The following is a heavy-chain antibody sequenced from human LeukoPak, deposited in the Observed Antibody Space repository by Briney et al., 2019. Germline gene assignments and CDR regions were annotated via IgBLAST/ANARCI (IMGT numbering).Heavy chain of an antibody. Sequence: SETLSLTCTVSGGSISSYYWSWIRQPPGKGLEWIGYIYYSGSTNYNPSLKSRVTISVDTSKNQLSLKLSSVTAADTAVYYCARVARYDSSVNLDYWGQGTLVTVSS. J-gene: IGHJ4*02. CDR1: GGSISSYY. CDR2: IYYSGST. D-gene: IGHD3-22*01. CDR3: ARVARYDSSVNLDY. V-gene: IGHV4-59*01.